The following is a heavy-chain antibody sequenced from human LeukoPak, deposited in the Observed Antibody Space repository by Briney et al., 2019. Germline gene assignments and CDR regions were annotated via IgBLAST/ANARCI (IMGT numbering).Heavy chain of an antibody. CDR2: ISSSSSYI. CDR1: GFTFSSYS. CDR3: ARDNLNNRGMDD. V-gene: IGHV3-21*01. D-gene: IGHD1-14*01. Sequence: GGSLRLSYAASGFTFSSYSMNWVRQAPGKGLEWVSSISSSSSYIYYADSVKGRFTISRDNAKNSLYLQMNSLRAEDTAVYYCARDNLNNRGMDDWGQGTTVTVSS. J-gene: IGHJ6*02.